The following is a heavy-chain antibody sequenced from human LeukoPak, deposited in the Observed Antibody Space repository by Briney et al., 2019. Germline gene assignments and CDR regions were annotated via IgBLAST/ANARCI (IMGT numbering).Heavy chain of an antibody. CDR2: ISWQSRTR. CDR1: GFFFDDYV. D-gene: IGHD3-3*01. CDR3: VKDRDFWSGLDV. Sequence: SLRLSCVASGFFFDDYVMHWVWQVPVKGLEWVSGISWQSRTRKYADSVRGRFTISRDNAKNSLYLQMNSLKLEDTALYYCVKDRDFWSGLDVWGQGTMVTVS. J-gene: IGHJ6*02. V-gene: IGHV3-9*01.